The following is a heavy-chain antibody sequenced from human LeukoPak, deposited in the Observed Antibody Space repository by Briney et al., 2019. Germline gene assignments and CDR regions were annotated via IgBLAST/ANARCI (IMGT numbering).Heavy chain of an antibody. D-gene: IGHD2-8*01. CDR3: ARRMDNDY. CDR1: GFSFSDYY. Sequence: GGSLRLSCAASGFSFSDYYMSWIRQAPGEGLEWVSFISDSSSAIYYADSVRGRFTVSRDNAKNSLYLQMNSLRAEDTAVYYCARRMDNDYWGQGTLVTVSS. J-gene: IGHJ4*02. CDR2: ISDSSSAI. V-gene: IGHV3-11*01.